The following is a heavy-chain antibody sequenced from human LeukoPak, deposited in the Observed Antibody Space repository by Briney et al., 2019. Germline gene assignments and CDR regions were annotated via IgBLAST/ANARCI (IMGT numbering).Heavy chain of an antibody. V-gene: IGHV1-69*13. CDR1: GYTFTSYG. CDR2: IIPIFGTA. J-gene: IGHJ6*03. CDR3: AREGRYYYYYMDV. Sequence: ASVKVSCKASGYTFTSYGISWVRQAPGQGPEWMGGIIPIFGTANYAQKLQGRVTITADESTSTAYMELRSLRSDDTAVYYCAREGRYYYYYMDVWGKGTTVTVSS.